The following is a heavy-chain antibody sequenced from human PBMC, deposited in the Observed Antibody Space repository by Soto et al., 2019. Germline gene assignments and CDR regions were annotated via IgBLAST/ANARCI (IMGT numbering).Heavy chain of an antibody. J-gene: IGHJ3*02. V-gene: IGHV5-51*01. CDR3: AKSEVLGI. Sequence: HGESLKISCKGSGYNFSSQWIAWVRQKPGKGLEWMGIVYPGDAETRYSPSFQGQVTMSADKSIDTAYLQWSSLKASDTAIYYCAKSEVLGIWGQGTMVTVSS. CDR2: VYPGDAET. D-gene: IGHD3-3*01. CDR1: GYNFSSQW.